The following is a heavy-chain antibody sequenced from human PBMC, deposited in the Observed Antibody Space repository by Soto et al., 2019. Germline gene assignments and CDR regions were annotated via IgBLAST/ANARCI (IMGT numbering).Heavy chain of an antibody. CDR1: GFTFSNAW. CDR3: TTDKGAYDFWSGYFPFDP. D-gene: IGHD3-3*01. J-gene: IGHJ5*02. Sequence: EVQLVESGGGLVKPGGSLRLSCAASGFTFSNAWMSWVRQAPGKGLEWVGRIKSKTDGGTTDYAAPVKGRFTISRDDSKNTLYLQMNSLKTEDTAVYYCTTDKGAYDFWSGYFPFDPWGQGTLVTVSS. CDR2: IKSKTDGGTT. V-gene: IGHV3-15*01.